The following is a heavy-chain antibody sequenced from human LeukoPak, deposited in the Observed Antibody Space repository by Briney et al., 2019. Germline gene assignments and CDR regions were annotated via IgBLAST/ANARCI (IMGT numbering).Heavy chain of an antibody. Sequence: ETLSLTCAVYGGSFSGYYWSWIRQPPGKGLEWVSAISGSGGSTYYADSVKGRFTISRDNSKNTLYLQMNSLRAEDTAVYYCEVVPAAMGDAFDIWGQGTMVTVSS. CDR3: EVVPAAMGDAFDI. D-gene: IGHD2-2*01. CDR2: ISGSGGST. CDR1: GGSFSGYY. V-gene: IGHV3-23*01. J-gene: IGHJ3*02.